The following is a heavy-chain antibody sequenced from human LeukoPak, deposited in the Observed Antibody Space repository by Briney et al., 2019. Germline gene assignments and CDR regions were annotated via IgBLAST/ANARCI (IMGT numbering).Heavy chain of an antibody. CDR3: ARLQGIKYYYGSGGDY. D-gene: IGHD3-10*01. Sequence: SETLSLTCAVYGGSFSGYYWSWIRQPPGKGREWIGEINHSGSTNYNPSLKSRVTISVDTSKNQFSLKLSSVTAADTAVYYCARLQGIKYYYGSGGDYWGQGTLVTVSS. V-gene: IGHV4-34*01. CDR1: GGSFSGYY. CDR2: INHSGST. J-gene: IGHJ4*02.